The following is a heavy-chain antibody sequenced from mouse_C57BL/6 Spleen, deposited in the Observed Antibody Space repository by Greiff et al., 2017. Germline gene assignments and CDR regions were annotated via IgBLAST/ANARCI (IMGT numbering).Heavy chain of an antibody. CDR3: ARWGPVPFDY. Sequence: QVQLQQPGAELVKPGASVKLSCKASGYTFTSYWMHWVKQRPGRGLEWIGRIDPNSGGTKYNEKFKSKATLTVDKPSSTASMQLSGLTSGDSAVYYCARWGPVPFDYWGQGTTLTVSS. V-gene: IGHV1-72*01. CDR1: GYTFTSYW. CDR2: IDPNSGGT. D-gene: IGHD1-1*01. J-gene: IGHJ2*01.